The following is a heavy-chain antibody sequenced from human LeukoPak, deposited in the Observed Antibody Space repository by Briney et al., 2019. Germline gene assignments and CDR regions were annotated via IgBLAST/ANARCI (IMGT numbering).Heavy chain of an antibody. CDR2: IYYSGST. Sequence: SETLSLTCTVSGGSISSSSYYWGWIRQPPGKGLEWIGSIYYSGSTYYNPSLKSRVTISVDTSKNQFSLKLSSVTAADAAVYYCARHYGDTYPSLVYYFDYWGQGTLVTVSS. CDR3: ARHYGDTYPSLVYYFDY. V-gene: IGHV4-39*01. CDR1: GGSISSSSYY. J-gene: IGHJ4*02. D-gene: IGHD4-17*01.